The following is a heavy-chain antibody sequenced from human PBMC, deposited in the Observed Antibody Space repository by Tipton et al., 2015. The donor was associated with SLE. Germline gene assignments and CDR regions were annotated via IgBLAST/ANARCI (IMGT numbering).Heavy chain of an antibody. J-gene: IGHJ5*02. Sequence: TLSLTCTVSGGSIRNYYWSWIRQPPGKGLEWIGYIHYSGSTNYNPPLTSRVTISVDTSKKQISLKLSSVTAADTAVYYCARGLGTIFGVVTNPWGQGTLVTVSS. CDR1: GGSIRNYY. V-gene: IGHV4-59*01. CDR3: ARGLGTIFGVVTNP. D-gene: IGHD3-3*01. CDR2: IHYSGST.